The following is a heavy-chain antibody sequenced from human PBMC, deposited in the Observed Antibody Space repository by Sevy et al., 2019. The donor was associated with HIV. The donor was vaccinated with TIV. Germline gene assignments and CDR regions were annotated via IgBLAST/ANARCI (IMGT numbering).Heavy chain of an antibody. J-gene: IGHJ4*02. Sequence: GGSLRLSCAASGFTFSSYAMHWVRQAPGKGLEWVAVISYDGSNKYYADSVKGRFTISRDNSKNTLYLQMNSLRAEDTALYYCARDQDSSRCFDYWGQGTLVTVSS. CDR3: ARDQDSSRCFDY. CDR1: GFTFSSYA. CDR2: ISYDGSNK. V-gene: IGHV3-30*04. D-gene: IGHD6-19*01.